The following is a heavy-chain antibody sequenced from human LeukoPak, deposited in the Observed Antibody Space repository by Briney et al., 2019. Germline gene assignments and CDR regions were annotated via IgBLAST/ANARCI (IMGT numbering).Heavy chain of an antibody. CDR1: GGSFSGYY. D-gene: IGHD3-10*01. Sequence: SETLSLTCAVYGGSFSGYYWSWIRQPPGKGLEWIGEINRSGSTNYNPSLKSRVTISVDTSKNQFSLKLSSVTAADTAVYYCARDGYGSGSYIWFDPWGQGTLVTVSS. CDR3: ARDGYGSGSYIWFDP. J-gene: IGHJ5*02. CDR2: INRSGST. V-gene: IGHV4-34*01.